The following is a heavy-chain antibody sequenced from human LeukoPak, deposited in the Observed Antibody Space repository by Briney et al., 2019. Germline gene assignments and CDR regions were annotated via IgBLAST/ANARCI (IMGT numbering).Heavy chain of an antibody. J-gene: IGHJ4*02. CDR3: PRASGDSRGHYYSHY. CDR2: TRNKAKSDTT. Sequence: GGSLRLSCAAPGFIFSDYYMDWVRQAPGKGLEWVGRTRNKAKSDTTEYAASVKGRFTVSRDDSKNLLYLQMNSLKTEDTAVYQYPRASGDSRGHYYSHYWGQGTLVTVSS. D-gene: IGHD3-22*01. CDR1: GFIFSDYY. V-gene: IGHV3-72*01.